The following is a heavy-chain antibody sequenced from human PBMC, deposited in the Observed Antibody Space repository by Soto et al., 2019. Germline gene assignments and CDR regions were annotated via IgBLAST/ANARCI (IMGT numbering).Heavy chain of an antibody. CDR1: GGSLSSYY. J-gene: IGHJ4*02. D-gene: IGHD5-12*01. CDR2: IYYSGST. CDR3: ARSYGRGVATIPFDY. V-gene: IGHV4-59*08. Sequence: PSETLSLTCVVSGGSLSSYYWSWIRQPPGKGLEWIGYIYYSGSTNYNPSLKSRVTISVDTSKNQFSLKLSSVTAADTAVYYCARSYGRGVATIPFDYWGQGTLVTVSS.